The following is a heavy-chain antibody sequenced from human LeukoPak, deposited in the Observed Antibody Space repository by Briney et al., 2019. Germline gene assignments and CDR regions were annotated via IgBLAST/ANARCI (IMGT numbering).Heavy chain of an antibody. Sequence: GGSLTLSCAASGFTFSDHYMDWVRQAPGKGLEWVGRARDKPNNYTAEYAASVKGRFTISRDDSKNSLYLQMNSLKTEDTAVYYCARVGSQVLDYWGQGTLVTVST. D-gene: IGHD2/OR15-2a*01. CDR2: ARDKPNNYTA. CDR3: ARVGSQVLDY. J-gene: IGHJ4*02. V-gene: IGHV3-72*01. CDR1: GFTFSDHY.